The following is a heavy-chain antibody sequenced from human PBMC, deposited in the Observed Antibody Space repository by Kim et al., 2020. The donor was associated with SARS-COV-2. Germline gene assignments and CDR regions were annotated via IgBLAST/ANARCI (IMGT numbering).Heavy chain of an antibody. D-gene: IGHD2-8*02. V-gene: IGHV3-30*01. Sequence: DSVKGRFNISRDNSKNTLYLEMNRPRPEDTAVYYCARAGSTGFLYYYYYMDVWGKGTPVTVSS. J-gene: IGHJ6*03. CDR3: ARAGSTGFLYYYYYMDV.